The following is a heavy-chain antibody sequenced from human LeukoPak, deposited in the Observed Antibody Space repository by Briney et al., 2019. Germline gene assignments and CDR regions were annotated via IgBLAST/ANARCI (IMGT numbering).Heavy chain of an antibody. CDR2: ISSSSDYI. D-gene: IGHD2/OR15-2a*01. V-gene: IGHV3-21*01. CDR3: ARGKASQNIVTRKTYNWFDP. J-gene: IGHJ5*02. Sequence: GRSLRLSCAASGFTFSSYNMNWVRQAPGKGLEWVSSISSSSDYISYADSVKGRFTISRDNAKNSLYLQMKSLRAEDTAVYYCARGKASQNIVTRKTYNWFDPWGQGTLVTVSS. CDR1: GFTFSSYN.